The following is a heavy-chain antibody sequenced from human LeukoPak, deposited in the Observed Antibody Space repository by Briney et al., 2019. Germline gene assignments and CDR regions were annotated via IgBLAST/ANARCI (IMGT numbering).Heavy chain of an antibody. D-gene: IGHD3-10*01. V-gene: IGHV3-23*01. CDR2: VSPSADIK. J-gene: IGHJ4*02. CDR3: AKDDAWLRFGE. Sequence: PGGTLRLSCAAPGFTFINHIMNWVRQAPGKGLEWVSGVSPSADIKYYADSVKGRFTISRDNSKNMLYLEVISLTADDTAVYYCAKDDAWLRFGEWSQGTLVTVSS. CDR1: GFTFINHI.